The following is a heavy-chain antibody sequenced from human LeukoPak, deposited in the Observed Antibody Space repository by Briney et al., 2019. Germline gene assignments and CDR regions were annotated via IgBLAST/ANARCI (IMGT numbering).Heavy chain of an antibody. V-gene: IGHV3-13*01. J-gene: IGHJ5*02. CDR1: GFTFNSYD. Sequence: GGSLRLSCAASGFTFNSYDMHWVRQATGQGLEWVSAIGSAGDTYYPGSVKGRFTISRDNSKKTLSLQTNSLRLDDTALYYCAKFSYGDYVAWGQGTLVTVSS. D-gene: IGHD4-17*01. CDR2: IGSAGDT. CDR3: AKFSYGDYVA.